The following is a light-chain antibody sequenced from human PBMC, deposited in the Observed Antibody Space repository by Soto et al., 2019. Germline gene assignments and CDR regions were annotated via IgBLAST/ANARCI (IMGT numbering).Light chain of an antibody. CDR2: SNN. V-gene: IGLV1-44*01. J-gene: IGLJ3*02. CDR3: ASYDDSMSSWL. CDR1: HSNIGSNT. Sequence: QSVVTQPPSTSGTPGQRVTISCSGSHSNIGSNTVIWYQQLPGTAPKLLIYSNNKRPSGVPDRFSGSKSGTSASLAISGLQSDDEAVYYCASYDDSMSSWLFGGGTKLTVL.